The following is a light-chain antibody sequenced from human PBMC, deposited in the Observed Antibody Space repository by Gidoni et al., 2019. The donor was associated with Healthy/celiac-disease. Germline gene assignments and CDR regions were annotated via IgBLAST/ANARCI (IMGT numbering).Light chain of an antibody. CDR3: QQRSNWPLLT. Sequence: DIVLPLSPATLSLSPGERATLSCRASQSVNSYLAWYQQQPGQAPRLLIYDASNRATGIPARFSGSGSGTDFTLTISSLEPEDFAVYYCQQRSNWPLLTFXGXTKVEIK. J-gene: IGKJ4*01. V-gene: IGKV3-11*01. CDR2: DAS. CDR1: QSVNSY.